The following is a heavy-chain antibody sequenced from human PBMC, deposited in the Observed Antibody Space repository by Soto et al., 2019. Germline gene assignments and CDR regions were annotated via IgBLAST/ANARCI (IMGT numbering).Heavy chain of an antibody. CDR1: GGSISSSTYF. J-gene: IGHJ5*02. V-gene: IGHV4-39*01. D-gene: IGHD3-3*01. CDR2: IYYTGRT. CDR3: ARSSRDNWFDP. Sequence: QMQLQESGPRLVKPSESLSLTCTVSGGSISSSTYFWAWIRQPPGKGLEWIGSIYYTGRTYDNSSLKSRVTISVDTCKNQFSLKLTSVTAGDTAVYYCARSSRDNWFDPWGQGTLVTVSS.